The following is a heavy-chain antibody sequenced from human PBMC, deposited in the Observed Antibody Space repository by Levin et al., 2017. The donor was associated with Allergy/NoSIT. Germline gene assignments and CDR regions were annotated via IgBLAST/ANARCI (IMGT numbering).Heavy chain of an antibody. CDR3: ARDQGSSSSLKSYYYYYGMDV. CDR2: INPNSGGT. Sequence: WASVKVSCKASGYTFTGYYMHWVRQAPGQGLEWMGWINPNSGGTNYAQKFQGRVTMTRDTSISTAYMELSRLRSDDTAVYYCARDQGSSSSLKSYYYYYGMDVWGQGTTVTVSS. V-gene: IGHV1-2*02. J-gene: IGHJ6*02. D-gene: IGHD6-6*01. CDR1: GYTFTGYY.